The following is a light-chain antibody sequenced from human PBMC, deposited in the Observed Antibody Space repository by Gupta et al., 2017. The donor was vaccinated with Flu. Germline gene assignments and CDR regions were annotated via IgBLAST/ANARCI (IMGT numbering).Light chain of an antibody. CDR3: QQSYSTPWT. CDR2: AAS. Sequence: VQLMHPPSSLSASVGDRVTITCRASQSISSYLNWYQQKPGKAPKLLIYAASSLQSGVPSRFSGSGSGTDFTLTISSLQPEDFATYYCQQSYSTPWTFGQGTKVEIK. V-gene: IGKV1-39*01. CDR1: QSISSY. J-gene: IGKJ1*01.